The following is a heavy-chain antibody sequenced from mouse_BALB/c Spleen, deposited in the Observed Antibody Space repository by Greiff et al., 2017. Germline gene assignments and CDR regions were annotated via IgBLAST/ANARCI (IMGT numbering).Heavy chain of an antibody. V-gene: IGHV3-8*02. CDR2: ISYSGST. CDR1: GDSITSGY. D-gene: IGHD2-3*01. CDR3: ARWLLRGYAMDY. Sequence: EVKLVESGPSLVKPSQTLSLTCSVTGDSITSGYWNWIRKFPGNKLEYMGYISYSGSTYYNPSLKSRISITRDTSKNQYYLQLNSVTTEDTATYYCARWLLRGYAMDYWGQGTSVTVSS. J-gene: IGHJ4*01.